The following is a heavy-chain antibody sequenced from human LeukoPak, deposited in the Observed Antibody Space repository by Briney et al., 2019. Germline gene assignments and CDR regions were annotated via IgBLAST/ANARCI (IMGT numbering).Heavy chain of an antibody. V-gene: IGHV4-30-4*01. CDR2: IYHTGTT. J-gene: IGHJ3*01. CDR3: ARYAGRDFGSKTYCYTFDL. Sequence: SQTLSLTCTVSGGSISSGDDYWTWIRQPPGKGLEWIGYIYHTGTTYFNPSLKSRVTISVNTSKNQFSLNLSSVTAADTAVYCARYAGRDFGSKTYCYTFDLLGQGTRVAV. CDR1: GGSISSGDDY. D-gene: IGHD3-10*01.